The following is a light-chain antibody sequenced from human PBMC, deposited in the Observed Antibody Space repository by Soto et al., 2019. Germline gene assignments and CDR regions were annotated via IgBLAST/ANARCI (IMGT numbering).Light chain of an antibody. CDR1: QSVSSN. V-gene: IGKV3-15*01. J-gene: IGKJ4*01. CDR2: GAS. Sequence: LVMTQSPATLSVYPGERATLSCRASQSVSSNLAWYQQKPGQAPRLLIYGASTRATGIPARFSGSGSGTEFTLTISSLQSEDFAVYYCQQYNNWPLTFGGGTKVDIK. CDR3: QQYNNWPLT.